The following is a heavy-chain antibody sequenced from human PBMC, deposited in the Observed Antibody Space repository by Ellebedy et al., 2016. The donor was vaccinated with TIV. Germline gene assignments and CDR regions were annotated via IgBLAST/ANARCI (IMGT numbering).Heavy chain of an antibody. J-gene: IGHJ4*02. V-gene: IGHV3-7*01. D-gene: IGHD4-17*01. CDR1: GFTFSDYW. CDR3: ARISHEDYGDYV. CDR2: IKQDGSEK. Sequence: PWGSLRLSCAASGFTFSDYWMSWVRQAPGKGLEWVANIKQDGSEKWYVDSVKGRFTISRDNAKNSLYLQMSSLRAEDTAVYYCARISHEDYGDYVWGQGTLVTVSS.